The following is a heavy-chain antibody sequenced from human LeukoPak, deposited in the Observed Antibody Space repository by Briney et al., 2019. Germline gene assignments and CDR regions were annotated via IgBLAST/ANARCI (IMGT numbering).Heavy chain of an antibody. D-gene: IGHD5-12*01. CDR3: ARHNSGYDRSHFDY. CDR1: GYSFTSYW. V-gene: IGHV5-51*01. J-gene: IGHJ4*02. CDR2: IYPGDSDT. Sequence: HGESLKISCKGSGYSFTSYWIGWVRQMPGKGLEWMGIIYPGDSDTRYSPSFQGQVTFSADKSISTAYLQWSTLKASDTAMYYCARHNSGYDRSHFDYWGQGTLVTVSS.